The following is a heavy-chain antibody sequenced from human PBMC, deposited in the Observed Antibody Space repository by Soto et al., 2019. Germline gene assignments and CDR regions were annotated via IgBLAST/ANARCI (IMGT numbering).Heavy chain of an antibody. CDR3: AKERIDAFDI. V-gene: IGHV3-30*18. Sequence: QVQLVESGGGVVQPGRSLRLSCAASGFTFSSYGMHWVRQAPGKGLEWVAVISYDGSNKYYADSVKSRFTISRDNSKNTLYLQMNSLRAEDTAVYYCAKERIDAFDIWGQGTMVTVSS. D-gene: IGHD2-21*01. CDR2: ISYDGSNK. CDR1: GFTFSSYG. J-gene: IGHJ3*02.